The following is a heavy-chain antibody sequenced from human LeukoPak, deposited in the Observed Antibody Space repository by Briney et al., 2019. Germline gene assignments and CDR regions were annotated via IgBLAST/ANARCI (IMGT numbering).Heavy chain of an antibody. J-gene: IGHJ4*02. CDR3: AKQRHPTYYFDY. CDR1: GFTFSSYA. Sequence: PGGSLRLSCAASGFTFSSYAMSWVRQAPGKGLEWVSAISGSGGSTYYADSVEGRFTISRDNSKNTLYLQMNSLRAEDTAVYYCAKQRHPTYYFDYWGQGTLVTVSS. CDR2: ISGSGGST. D-gene: IGHD6-25*01. V-gene: IGHV3-23*01.